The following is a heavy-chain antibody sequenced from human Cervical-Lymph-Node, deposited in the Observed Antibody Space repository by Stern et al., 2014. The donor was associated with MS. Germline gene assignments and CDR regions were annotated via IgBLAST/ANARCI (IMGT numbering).Heavy chain of an antibody. CDR3: ARGRQALIYYFYSMDV. V-gene: IGHV3-30*15. CDR2: ISYDGSNK. Sequence: MQLVESGGGVVQPGRSLRLSCVASGFTFSNYALHWVRQAPGKGVERVAVISYDGSNKYYADSVRGRFTISRDNSNNTLYLQMSSLRAEDTALFYCARGRQALIYYFYSMDVWGQGTTVTVSS. D-gene: IGHD6-6*01. CDR1: GFTFSNYA. J-gene: IGHJ6*02.